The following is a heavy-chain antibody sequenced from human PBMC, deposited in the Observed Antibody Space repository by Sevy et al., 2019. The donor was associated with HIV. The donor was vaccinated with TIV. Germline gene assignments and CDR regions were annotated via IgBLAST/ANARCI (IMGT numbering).Heavy chain of an antibody. CDR2: LSYDAADT. D-gene: IGHD1-7*01. J-gene: IGHJ4*02. Sequence: GGSLRLSCAASGFALNSFAMHWVRQTPDKGLEWLAVLSYDAADTYYADSVKGRFSISRDNSKNTLYLQMSSLRLEDTAVYYCARAGVPSNYQEYPRLYFDFWGQGTLVTGSS. CDR1: GFALNSFA. CDR3: ARAGVPSNYQEYPRLYFDF. V-gene: IGHV3-30*07.